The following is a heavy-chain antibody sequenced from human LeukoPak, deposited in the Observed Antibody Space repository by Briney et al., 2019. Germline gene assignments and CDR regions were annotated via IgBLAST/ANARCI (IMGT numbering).Heavy chain of an antibody. CDR3: ARGSFRFLAYDI. V-gene: IGHV3-7*01. CDR1: GFTFSRFW. D-gene: IGHD3-3*01. J-gene: IGHJ3*02. CDR2: IKQDGREK. Sequence: GGSLRLSCAASGFTFSRFWMSWVRQAPGKGLEGVGKIKQDGREKYYVDSVKGRFTISRAHAKNSLHLKMNSLRAEAPAVYYCARGSFRFLAYDIWGQGTMVTVSS.